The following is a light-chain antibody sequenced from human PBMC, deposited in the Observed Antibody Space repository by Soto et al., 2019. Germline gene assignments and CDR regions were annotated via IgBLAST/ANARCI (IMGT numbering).Light chain of an antibody. Sequence: QSVLTQPASVSGSPGQSITISCTGSSSDVGNYDLVSWYQQHPGKVPKLMIYEGSKRPSGVSHRFSGSKSGYTASLTISGLQAEDEADYYCCSYAGRSTWVFGGGTKLTVL. CDR1: SSDVGNYDL. J-gene: IGLJ3*02. V-gene: IGLV2-23*01. CDR2: EGS. CDR3: CSYAGRSTWV.